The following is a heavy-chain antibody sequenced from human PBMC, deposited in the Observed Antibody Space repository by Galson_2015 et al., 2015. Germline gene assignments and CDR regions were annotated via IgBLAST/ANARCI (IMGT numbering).Heavy chain of an antibody. CDR1: GFTFSSYG. D-gene: IGHD2-2*02. Sequence: SLRLSCAASGFTFSSYGMHWVRQAPGKGLEWVAVIWYDGSNKYYADSVRGRFTISRDNSKNTLYLQMNSLRAEDTAVYYCARGLKFLGYCSSTSCYTPVDYWGQGTLVTVSS. J-gene: IGHJ4*02. CDR2: IWYDGSNK. V-gene: IGHV3-33*01. CDR3: ARGLKFLGYCSSTSCYTPVDY.